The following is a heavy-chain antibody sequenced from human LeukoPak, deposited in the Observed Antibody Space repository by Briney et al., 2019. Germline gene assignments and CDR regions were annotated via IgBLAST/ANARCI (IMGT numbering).Heavy chain of an antibody. CDR3: ARDVDCGDYAFDY. D-gene: IGHD2-21*01. J-gene: IGHJ4*02. CDR1: GFAFSSYN. CDR2: IGSSGSPT. V-gene: IGHV3-48*01. Sequence: GGSLRLSCAASGFAFSSYNMNWVRQAPGKGLEWISYIGSSGSPTHYADSVGGRFTISRDNSKNTMFLQMNSLRAEDTAVYYCARDVDCGDYAFDYWGQGTLVTVSS.